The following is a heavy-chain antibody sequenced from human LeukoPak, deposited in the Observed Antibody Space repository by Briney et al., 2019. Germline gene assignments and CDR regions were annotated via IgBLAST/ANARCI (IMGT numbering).Heavy chain of an antibody. V-gene: IGHV3-7*01. Sequence: GGSLRLSCAASGFTFSSYWMNWVRQAPGKGLEWVANINLGGSEKYYVDSVKGRFTISRDNAKNSLYLQMNSLRVEDTAVYYCARGGDGYNLGYWGQGALATVSS. D-gene: IGHD5-24*01. CDR3: ARGGDGYNLGY. J-gene: IGHJ4*02. CDR1: GFTFSSYW. CDR2: INLGGSEK.